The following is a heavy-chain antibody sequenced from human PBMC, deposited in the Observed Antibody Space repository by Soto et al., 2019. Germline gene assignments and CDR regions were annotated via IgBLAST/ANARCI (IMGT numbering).Heavy chain of an antibody. CDR3: ARDLGYCSSTSCWYFDP. Sequence: GASVKVSCKASGYTFTGYYMHWVRQAPGQGLEWMGWINPNSGGTNYAQKVQGRVTMTRDTSISTAYMELSRLRSDDTAVYYCARDLGYCSSTSCWYFDPWGQGTLVTVSS. D-gene: IGHD2-2*01. V-gene: IGHV1-2*02. CDR1: GYTFTGYY. CDR2: INPNSGGT. J-gene: IGHJ5*02.